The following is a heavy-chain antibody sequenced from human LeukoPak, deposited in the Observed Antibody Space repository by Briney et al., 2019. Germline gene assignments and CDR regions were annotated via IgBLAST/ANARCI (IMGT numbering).Heavy chain of an antibody. CDR3: SRGPRFDP. CDR2: VNPNSGDT. CDR1: GYSFNIYE. J-gene: IGHJ5*02. Sequence: AASVKVSCKTSGYSFNIYEINWVRQATGQGLEWMGRVNPNSGDTDYAQKFQGRLTMTRNTSISTAYMELSGLRLEDTAVYYCSRGPRFDPWGQGTQVTVSS. V-gene: IGHV1-8*01.